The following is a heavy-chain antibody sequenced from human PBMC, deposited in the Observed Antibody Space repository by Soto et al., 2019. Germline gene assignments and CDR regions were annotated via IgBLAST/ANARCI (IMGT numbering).Heavy chain of an antibody. D-gene: IGHD2-15*01. V-gene: IGHV1-3*01. CDR2: INAGNGNT. CDR3: AIVWTVAATEFDY. CDR1: GYTFTGYY. Sequence: GASVKVSCKASGYTFTGYYMHWVRQAPGQRLEWMGWINAGNGNTKYSQKFQGRVTITRDTSASTAYMELSSLRSEDTAVYYCAIVWTVAATEFDYWGQGTLVTVSS. J-gene: IGHJ4*02.